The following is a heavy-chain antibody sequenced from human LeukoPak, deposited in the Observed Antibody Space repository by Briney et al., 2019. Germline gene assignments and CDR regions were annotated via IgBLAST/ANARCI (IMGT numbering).Heavy chain of an antibody. CDR1: GFTFSSYS. J-gene: IGHJ4*02. CDR2: ISSSSSYI. D-gene: IGHD3-9*01. CDR3: AKDPTGYYSYFDY. V-gene: IGHV3-21*04. Sequence: PGGSLRLSCAASGFTFSSYSMNWVRQAPGKGLEWVSSISSSSSYIYYADSVKGRFTISRDNSKNTLYLQMNSLRAEDTAVYYCAKDPTGYYSYFDYWGQGTLVTVSS.